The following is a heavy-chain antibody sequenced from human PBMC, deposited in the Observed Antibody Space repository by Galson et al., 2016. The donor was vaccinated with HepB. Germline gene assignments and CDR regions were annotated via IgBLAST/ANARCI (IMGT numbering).Heavy chain of an antibody. Sequence: SETLSLTCSVSGGSISSSGYYWGWIRQPPGKGLEWIANIYKDGATYYSPSLQSRVTISLDPSKSQFSLTLRSVTATDTAKYYCTGPTIAAGRDVWGQGTTVIVSS. CDR1: GGSISSSGYY. V-gene: IGHV4-39*01. J-gene: IGHJ6*02. CDR3: TGPTIAAGRDV. D-gene: IGHD6-13*01. CDR2: IYKDGAT.